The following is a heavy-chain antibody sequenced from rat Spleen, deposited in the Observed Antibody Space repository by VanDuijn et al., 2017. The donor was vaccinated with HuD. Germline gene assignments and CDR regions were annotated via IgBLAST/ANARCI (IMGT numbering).Heavy chain of an antibody. J-gene: IGHJ1*01. V-gene: IGHV5-7*01. D-gene: IGHD2-5*01. CDR1: GFTFSDCY. CDR2: ISYDGSST. CDR3: VRQGYLRDWYFDF. Sequence: EVQLVESDGGLVQPGRSLKLSCAASGFTFSDCYMAWVRQAPTKGLEWVATISYDGSSTYYRDSVKGRFTISRDNGKSTLYLELDSLRSEDMATYYCVRQGYLRDWYFDFWGPGTMVTVSS.